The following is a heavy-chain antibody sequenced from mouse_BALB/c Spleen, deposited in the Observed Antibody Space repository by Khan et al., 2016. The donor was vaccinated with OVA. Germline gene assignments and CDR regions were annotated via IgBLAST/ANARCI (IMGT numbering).Heavy chain of an antibody. D-gene: IGHD1-1*01. Sequence: QVQLQQSVPELVNPGASLKVSCKASGYTFTDYIIGWVKQSTRQGLEWIGDIFPGSGTPYYNEKFKDKATLTAAKSSNTAYMNLSSLTSDDSAVYFCARGGYSVVAYWGQGTLVTVSA. CDR2: IFPGSGTP. J-gene: IGHJ3*01. V-gene: IGHV1-77*01. CDR1: GYTFTDYI. CDR3: ARGGYSVVAY.